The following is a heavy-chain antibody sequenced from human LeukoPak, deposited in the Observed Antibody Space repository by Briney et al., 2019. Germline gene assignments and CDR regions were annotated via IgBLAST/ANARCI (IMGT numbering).Heavy chain of an antibody. CDR3: ARDRGARDIVVVPAAYRYFDC. CDR2: ISAYNGNT. V-gene: IGHV1-18*01. CDR1: GYTFTSYG. D-gene: IGHD2-2*01. Sequence: ASVKVSCKASGYTFTSYGISWVRQAPGQGLEWMGWISAYNGNTNYAQKLQGRVTMTTDTSTSTAYMELRSLRSDDTAVYYCARDRGARDIVVVPAAYRYFDCWGQGTLVTVSS. J-gene: IGHJ4*02.